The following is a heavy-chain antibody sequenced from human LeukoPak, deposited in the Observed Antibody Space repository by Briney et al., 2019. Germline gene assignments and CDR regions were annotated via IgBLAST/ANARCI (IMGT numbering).Heavy chain of an antibody. J-gene: IGHJ6*04. CDR3: AELGITMIGGV. D-gene: IGHD3-10*02. Sequence: GGSLRLSCAASGFTFRSYGMHWVRQAPGKGLEWVAFIRYDGNNKYYADSVKGRFTISRDNAKNSLYLQMNSLRAEDTAVYYCAELGITMIGGVWGKGTTVTISS. CDR2: IRYDGNNK. CDR1: GFTFRSYG. V-gene: IGHV3-30*02.